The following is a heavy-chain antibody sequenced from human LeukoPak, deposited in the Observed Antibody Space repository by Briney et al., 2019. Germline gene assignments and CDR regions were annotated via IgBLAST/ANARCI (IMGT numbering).Heavy chain of an antibody. J-gene: IGHJ4*02. V-gene: IGHV4-59*08. CDR1: GGSISSYY. CDR3: ASARDFGLEGIWN. CDR2: IYYGGST. Sequence: SETLSLTCTVSGGSISSYYWSWIRQPPGKGLEWIGSIYYGGSTNYNPSLKSRVTISVDTSKNQFSLKLNSVTAADTAVYYCASARDFGLEGIWNWGQGTLVSVST. D-gene: IGHD1-1*01.